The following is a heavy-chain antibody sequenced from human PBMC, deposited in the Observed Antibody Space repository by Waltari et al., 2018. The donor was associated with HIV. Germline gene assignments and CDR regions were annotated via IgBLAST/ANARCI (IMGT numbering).Heavy chain of an antibody. J-gene: IGHJ3*02. D-gene: IGHD3-22*01. V-gene: IGHV5-51*03. CDR3: ARLFYYDTTGYINNAFDS. CDR2: IYPFDSDT. Sequence: DVQLVQSGAELGKSGASLKISCKASGSTCTNYCIAWYRQMSGEGLEWMGIIYPFDSDTRYNPTFEGQITISADKSLATAYLEWSNLNASDAAIYYCARLFYYDTTGYINNAFDSWGQGTVVTVS. CDR1: GSTCTNYC.